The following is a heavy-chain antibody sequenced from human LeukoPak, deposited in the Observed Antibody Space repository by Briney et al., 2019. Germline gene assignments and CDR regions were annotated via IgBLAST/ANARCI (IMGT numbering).Heavy chain of an antibody. CDR1: GYTFTSYA. J-gene: IGHJ3*02. V-gene: IGHV1-3*01. CDR2: INAGNGNT. CDR3: ARVVAAARDRGDAFDI. Sequence: ASVKVSCKASGYTFTSYAMHWVRQAPGQRLEWMGWINAGNGNTKYSQKFQGRVTITRDTSASTAYMELSSLRSEDTAVCYCARVVAAARDRGDAFDIWGQGTMVTVSS. D-gene: IGHD6-13*01.